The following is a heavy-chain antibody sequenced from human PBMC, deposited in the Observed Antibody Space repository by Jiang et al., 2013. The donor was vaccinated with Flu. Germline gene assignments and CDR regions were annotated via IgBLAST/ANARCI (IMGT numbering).Heavy chain of an antibody. D-gene: IGHD3-10*01. CDR3: ARLRGYYGSGSYYTDYYYYYGMDV. V-gene: IGHV4-34*01. CDR2: INHSGST. J-gene: IGHJ6*02. Sequence: INHSGSTNYNPSLKSRVTISVDTSKNQFSLKLSSVTAADTAVYYCARLRGYYGSGSYYTDYYYYYGMDVWGQGTTVTVSS.